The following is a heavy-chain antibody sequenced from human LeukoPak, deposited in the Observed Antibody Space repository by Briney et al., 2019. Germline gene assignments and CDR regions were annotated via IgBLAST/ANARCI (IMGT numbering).Heavy chain of an antibody. V-gene: IGHV4-59*01. D-gene: IGHD3-10*01. CDR3: ARDDYRGVTNFDP. CDR2: ISYTGST. Sequence: SETLSLTCTVSGGSISPYFWSWMRQTPGKGLEWIGYISYTGSTNHNPALKSRVTIAVDTSKNQFSLQLTSVTAADTAVYYCARDDYRGVTNFDPWGQGTLVTVSS. J-gene: IGHJ5*02. CDR1: GGSISPYF.